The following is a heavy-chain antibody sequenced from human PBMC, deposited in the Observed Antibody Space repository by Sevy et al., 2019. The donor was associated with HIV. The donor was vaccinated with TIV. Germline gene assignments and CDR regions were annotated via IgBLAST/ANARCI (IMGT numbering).Heavy chain of an antibody. CDR3: AREADIVATYYYYGMDV. D-gene: IGHD5-12*01. CDR2: ISAYNGNT. Sequence: ASVKVSCKASGYTFTSYGISWVRQAPGQGLEWMGWISAYNGNTNYAQKLQGRVTMTTDTSTSTAYMELRSPRSDDTAVYYCAREADIVATYYYYGMDVWGQGTTVTVSS. J-gene: IGHJ6*02. CDR1: GYTFTSYG. V-gene: IGHV1-18*01.